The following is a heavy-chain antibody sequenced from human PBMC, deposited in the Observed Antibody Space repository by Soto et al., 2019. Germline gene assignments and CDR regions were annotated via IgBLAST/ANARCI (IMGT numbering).Heavy chain of an antibody. D-gene: IGHD3-22*01. CDR1: GFTFTNAW. Sequence: EVQLVESGGGLVKPGGSLRLSCVASGFTFTNAWMTWVRQAPGKGLECVGRIKSKTDGGTTDYAAPVKGRFTISRDDSKNTLYLQMNNLKTEDTAVYYCTTGMTMIIVGTDWFDPWGQGTLVTVSA. J-gene: IGHJ5*02. CDR2: IKSKTDGGTT. CDR3: TTGMTMIIVGTDWFDP. V-gene: IGHV3-15*01.